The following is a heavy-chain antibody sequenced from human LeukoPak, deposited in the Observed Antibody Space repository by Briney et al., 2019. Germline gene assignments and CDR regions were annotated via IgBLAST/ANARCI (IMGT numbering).Heavy chain of an antibody. J-gene: IGHJ4*02. CDR2: ISSSSRYI. D-gene: IGHD2-2*01. V-gene: IGHV3-21*01. CDR3: ARETYCTNTSCPIGDHFDY. Sequence: PVGSLRLSSAASGFTFRSYSMNWVRQAPGKGLEWVSSISSSSRYIYYADSVKGRFTIYRDNAKNSLYLQMNSLRAEDTAVYYCARETYCTNTSCPIGDHFDYWGQGTLVTVSS. CDR1: GFTFRSYS.